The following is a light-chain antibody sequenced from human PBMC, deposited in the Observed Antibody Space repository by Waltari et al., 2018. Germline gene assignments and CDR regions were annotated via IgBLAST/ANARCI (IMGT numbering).Light chain of an antibody. Sequence: QSVLTQPPSASGTPGQRVTVSCSGSSSNIGGNTVHWYQQLPGTAPKLLIFSNTQRPSGVPARCSGSKSGTSASRAISGLQSGDEADYYCAAWDDSLNGDVFGTGTKVTVL. CDR1: SSNIGGNT. CDR3: AAWDDSLNGDV. J-gene: IGLJ1*01. CDR2: SNT. V-gene: IGLV1-44*01.